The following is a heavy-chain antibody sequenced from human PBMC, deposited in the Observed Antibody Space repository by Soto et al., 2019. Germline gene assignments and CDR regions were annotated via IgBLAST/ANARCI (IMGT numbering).Heavy chain of an antibody. CDR1: GFTFSNAW. J-gene: IGHJ6*02. V-gene: IGHV3-15*07. CDR3: TTVYYDISTGYVNYYYGMDV. D-gene: IGHD3-9*01. CDR2: IKSKTDGGTT. Sequence: GGSLRLSCAASGFTFSNAWMNWVRQAPGKGLEWVGRIKSKTDGGTTDYAAPVKGRFTISRDDSKNTLYLQMNSLKTEDTAVYYCTTVYYDISTGYVNYYYGMDVWGQGTTVTVSS.